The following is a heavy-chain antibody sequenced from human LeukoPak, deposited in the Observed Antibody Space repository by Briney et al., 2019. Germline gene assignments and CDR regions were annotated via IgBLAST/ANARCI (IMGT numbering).Heavy chain of an antibody. D-gene: IGHD6-13*01. CDR3: ARDQQGGLSSSWYSAAFDI. J-gene: IGHJ3*02. Sequence: RRASVKVSCKASGYTFTSYGISWVRQAPGQGLEWMGWISAYNGNTNYAQKLQGRVTMTTDTSTSTAYMELSRLRSDDTAVYYCARDQQGGLSSSWYSAAFDIWGQGTMVTVSS. V-gene: IGHV1-18*01. CDR1: GYTFTSYG. CDR2: ISAYNGNT.